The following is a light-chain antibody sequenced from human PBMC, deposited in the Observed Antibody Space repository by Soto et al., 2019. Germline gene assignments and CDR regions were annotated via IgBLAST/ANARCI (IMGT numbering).Light chain of an antibody. CDR2: GAA. J-gene: IGKJ1*01. Sequence: VWTQSVATLSVSPGERVTLSCRASQSVTSNLAWYQQRPGQAPRLLIYGAATRATGVPGRFSGSGSGTEFTLTISSLQSEDFAVYYCQQFNTWPRTFGPGTKVDI. CDR1: QSVTSN. V-gene: IGKV3-15*01. CDR3: QQFNTWPRT.